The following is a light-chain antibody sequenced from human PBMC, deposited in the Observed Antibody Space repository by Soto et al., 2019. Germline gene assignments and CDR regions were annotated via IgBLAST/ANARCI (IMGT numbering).Light chain of an antibody. V-gene: IGKV3-20*01. CDR2: GAS. Sequence: EIVLTKSPGTLSLSPGERATLSCRDSQSVSSSYLAWYQQKPGQAPRLLIYGASSRATGIPDRFSGSGSGTDFTLTISRLEPEDFAVYYCQQYGSSPYTFGQGTKLEIK. CDR1: QSVSSSY. J-gene: IGKJ2*01. CDR3: QQYGSSPYT.